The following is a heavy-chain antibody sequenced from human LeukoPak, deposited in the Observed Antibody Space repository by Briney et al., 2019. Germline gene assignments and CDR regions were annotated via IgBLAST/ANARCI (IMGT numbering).Heavy chain of an antibody. V-gene: IGHV1-2*04. CDR2: INPNSGGT. CDR3: ARDVLYCSSTSCSPHYYGMDV. Sequence: ASVEVSCKASGYTFTGYYMHWVRQAPGQGLEWMGWINPNSGGTNYAQKFQGWVTMTRDTSISTAYMELSRLRSDDTAVYYCARDVLYCSSTSCSPHYYGMDVWGQGTTVTVSS. D-gene: IGHD2-2*01. CDR1: GYTFTGYY. J-gene: IGHJ6*02.